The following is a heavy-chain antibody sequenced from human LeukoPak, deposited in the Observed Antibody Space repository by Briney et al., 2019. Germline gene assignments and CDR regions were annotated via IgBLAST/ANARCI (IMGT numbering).Heavy chain of an antibody. CDR1: GFTFSSYG. J-gene: IGHJ3*02. CDR2: VSYDGNYK. CDR3: AREDRIAPADKAFDI. Sequence: GGSLRLSCAATGFTFSSYGMHWVRQAPGKGLEWVALVSYDGNYKFYSDSVKGRFSISRDNSKNTLYLQLNSLRAEDTAVYYCAREDRIAPADKAFDIWGQGTMVTVSS. D-gene: IGHD6-13*01. V-gene: IGHV3-30*03.